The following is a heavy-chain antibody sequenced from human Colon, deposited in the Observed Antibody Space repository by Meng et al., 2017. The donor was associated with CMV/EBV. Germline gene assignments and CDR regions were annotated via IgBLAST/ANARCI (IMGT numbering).Heavy chain of an antibody. CDR1: GFTFSSYT. J-gene: IGHJ4*02. D-gene: IGHD3-3*01. CDR2: ISTSSTYI. V-gene: IGHV3-21*06. Sequence: GESLKISCTASGFTFSSYTMNWVRPAPGKGLEWVSSISTSSTYIIYSDSVKGRFTIFRDNAKNLVSLQMNDLRAEDTALYYWVRDLAVFGVVSENFWGQGTLVTVSS. CDR3: VRDLAVFGVVSENF.